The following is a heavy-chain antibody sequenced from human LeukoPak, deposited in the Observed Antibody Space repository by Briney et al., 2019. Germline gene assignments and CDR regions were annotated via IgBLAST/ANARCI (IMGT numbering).Heavy chain of an antibody. CDR2: IYSGGNT. CDR3: ARFGIAAGPVTDY. D-gene: IGHD6-13*01. J-gene: IGHJ4*02. CDR1: GFTVSNNF. Sequence: GGSLRLSCAASGFTVSNNFMTWVRQAPGKGPECVSVIYSGGNTYYADSVKGRFTISRDNSKNTLYLQMNSLRAEDTAVYYCARFGIAAGPVTDYWGQGTLVTVSS. V-gene: IGHV3-66*01.